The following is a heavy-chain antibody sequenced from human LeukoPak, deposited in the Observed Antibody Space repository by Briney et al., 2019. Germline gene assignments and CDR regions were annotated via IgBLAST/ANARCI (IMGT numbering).Heavy chain of an antibody. CDR1: GFTFSSYA. D-gene: IGHD1-26*01. V-gene: IGHV3-23*01. J-gene: IGHJ3*02. Sequence: GGSLRLSCAASGFTFSSYAMSWVRQAPGKGLEWVSAISGSGGSTYYADSVKGRFTISRDNAKNSLYLQMNSLRAEDTAVYYCARDRELGDAFDIWGQGTMVTVSS. CDR2: ISGSGGST. CDR3: ARDRELGDAFDI.